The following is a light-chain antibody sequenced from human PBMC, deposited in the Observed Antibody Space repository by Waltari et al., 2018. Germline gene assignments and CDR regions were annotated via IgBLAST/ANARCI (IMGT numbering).Light chain of an antibody. J-gene: IGKJ1*01. V-gene: IGKV3-11*01. CDR1: ESVSTY. Sequence: EIVLTQFPATLSLSPGETATISCRATESVSTYLGWFQQKPGQAPRLLIFDTSNRAAGIPARFSGSGSGTDFTLTINNLEPEDVGVYYCHQRSNWWWTFGQGTRVEVK. CDR2: DTS. CDR3: HQRSNWWWT.